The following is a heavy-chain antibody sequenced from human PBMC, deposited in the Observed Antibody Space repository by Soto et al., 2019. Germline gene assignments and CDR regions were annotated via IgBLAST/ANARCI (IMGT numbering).Heavy chain of an antibody. CDR1: GFTFSSYG. D-gene: IGHD3-16*01. Sequence: GGSLRLSCAASGFTFSSYGMHWVRQAPGKGLEWVAVISYDGSNKYYADSVKGRFTISRDNSKNTLYLQMNSLRAEDTAVYYCAKAGGPYRLLAYGMDVWGQGTTVTVSS. CDR3: AKAGGPYRLLAYGMDV. CDR2: ISYDGSNK. J-gene: IGHJ6*02. V-gene: IGHV3-30*18.